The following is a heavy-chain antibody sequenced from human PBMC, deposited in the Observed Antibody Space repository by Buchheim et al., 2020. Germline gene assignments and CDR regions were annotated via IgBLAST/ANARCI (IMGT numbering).Heavy chain of an antibody. V-gene: IGHV4-59*01. CDR2: ISYSGST. CDR1: GGSINNYY. D-gene: IGHD5-18*01. CDR3: ARTGGYAAPLRY. Sequence: QVQLQESGPGLVKPSETLSLTCTVSGGSINNYYWNWIRQPPGKGLEWIVYISYSGSTTYNSSLKSRVTISVDTSKNQFSLSLTSVTAADTAVYYCARTGGYAAPLRYLGQGTL. J-gene: IGHJ4*02.